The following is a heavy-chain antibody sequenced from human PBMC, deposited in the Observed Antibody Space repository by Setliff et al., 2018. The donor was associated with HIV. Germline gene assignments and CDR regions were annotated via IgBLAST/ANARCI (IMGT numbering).Heavy chain of an antibody. Sequence: GASVKVSCKASGYNFTNYGFSWVRQAPGRGLEWMGWISAFFGAPNYAQNFQGRVTITADESTSTANMELSSLRSEDTAVYFCALWGYYYDSSGYYCWGQGTVVTVSS. CDR3: ALWGYYYDSSGYYC. V-gene: IGHV1-69*13. CDR1: GYNFTNYG. D-gene: IGHD3-22*01. J-gene: IGHJ4*02. CDR2: ISAFFGAP.